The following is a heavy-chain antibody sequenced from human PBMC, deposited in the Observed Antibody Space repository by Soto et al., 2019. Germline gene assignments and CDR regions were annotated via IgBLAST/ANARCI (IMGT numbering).Heavy chain of an antibody. CDR3: AREPYSSGRYGYFDY. CDR1: GFTFSSYS. J-gene: IGHJ4*02. V-gene: IGHV3-21*01. CDR2: ISSSSSYI. D-gene: IGHD6-19*01. Sequence: PGGSLRLSCAASGFTFSSYSMNWVRQAPGKGLEWVSSISSSSSYIYYADSVKGRFTISRDNAKNSLYLQMNSLRAEDTAVYYCAREPYSSGRYGYFDYWGQGTLVTVSS.